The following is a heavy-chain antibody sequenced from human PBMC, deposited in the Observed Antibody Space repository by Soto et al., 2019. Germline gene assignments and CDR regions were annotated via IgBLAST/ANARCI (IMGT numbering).Heavy chain of an antibody. CDR3: AKASGWFGEFDY. Sequence: EVQLLESGGGLVQPGGSLRLSCAASGFTFSSYAISWVRQAPGKGLEWVSAISGSGGSTYYADSVKGRFTISRDNSKKTLYLQMNSLGAEDTAVYYCAKASGWFGEFDYWGQGTLVTVSS. CDR1: GFTFSSYA. CDR2: ISGSGGST. V-gene: IGHV3-23*01. D-gene: IGHD3-10*01. J-gene: IGHJ4*02.